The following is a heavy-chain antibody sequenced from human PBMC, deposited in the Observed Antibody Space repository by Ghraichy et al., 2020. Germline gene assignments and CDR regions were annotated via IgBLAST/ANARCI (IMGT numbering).Heavy chain of an antibody. D-gene: IGHD3-10*01. CDR2: ISAYNGNT. Sequence: ASVKVSCKASGYTFTSYGISWVRQAPGQGLEWMGWISAYNGNTNYAQKLQGRVTMTTDTSTSTTYMELRSLRSDDTAVYYCARFTYYYGSGSYYNWWFDPWGQGTLVTVSS. CDR1: GYTFTSYG. CDR3: ARFTYYYGSGSYYNWWFDP. J-gene: IGHJ5*02. V-gene: IGHV1-18*04.